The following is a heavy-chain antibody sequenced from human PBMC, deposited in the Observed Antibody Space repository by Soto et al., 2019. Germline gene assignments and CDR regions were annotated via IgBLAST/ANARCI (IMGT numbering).Heavy chain of an antibody. Sequence: ETLSLTCTVSGGSISSYYWSWIRQPAGKGLEWIGRIYTSGSTNYNPSLKSRVTMSVDTSKNQFSLKLSSVTAADTAVYYCARVKIAKAMVRGVGDAFDIWGQGTMVTVSS. CDR3: ARVKIAKAMVRGVGDAFDI. CDR1: GGSISSYY. V-gene: IGHV4-4*07. CDR2: IYTSGST. D-gene: IGHD3-10*01. J-gene: IGHJ3*02.